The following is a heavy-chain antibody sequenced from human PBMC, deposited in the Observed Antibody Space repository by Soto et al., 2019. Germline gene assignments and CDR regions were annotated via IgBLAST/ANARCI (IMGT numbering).Heavy chain of an antibody. V-gene: IGHV3-64D*06. J-gene: IGHJ3*02. D-gene: IGHD3-22*01. CDR2: ISSNGGST. CDR1: GFTFSSYA. Sequence: GGSLRLSCSASGFTFSSYAMHWVRQAPGKGLEYVSAISSNGGSTYYADSVKVRFTISRDNSKNTLYLQMSSLRVEDTAVYYCVKDLYYDSSAHAFDIWGHGTLVTVSS. CDR3: VKDLYYDSSAHAFDI.